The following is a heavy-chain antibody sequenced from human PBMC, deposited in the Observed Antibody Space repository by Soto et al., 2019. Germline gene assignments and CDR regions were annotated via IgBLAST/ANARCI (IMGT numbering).Heavy chain of an antibody. J-gene: IGHJ6*02. CDR1: GFTFDDYA. D-gene: IGHD2-15*01. Sequence: GGSLRLSCAASGFTFDDYAMHWVRQAPGKGLEWVSGISGNSDSIGYADSVKGRFTISRDKSKNTLYLQMNSLRAEDTAGYYCAKQIVVVTPVYGMDVWGQGATVTVSS. CDR2: ISGNSDSI. V-gene: IGHV3-9*01. CDR3: AKQIVVVTPVYGMDV.